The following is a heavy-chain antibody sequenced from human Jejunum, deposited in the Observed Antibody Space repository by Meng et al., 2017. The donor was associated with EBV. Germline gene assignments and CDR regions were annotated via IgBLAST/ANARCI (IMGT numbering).Heavy chain of an antibody. CDR3: SHYIWGSYPAGAY. CDR1: DDSISSGGYY. J-gene: IGHJ4*02. Sequence: QEPGHGRGNPSPPLSLTRGVSDDSISSGGYYWSWIRQPPGKGLEFIGYIYKSGSTYYNPSLKSRATISVDPYKNQFSLRLTSVTAADTAVYYCSHYIWGSYPAGAYWGQGTLVTVSS. V-gene: IGHV4-31*11. CDR2: IYKSGST. D-gene: IGHD3-16*02.